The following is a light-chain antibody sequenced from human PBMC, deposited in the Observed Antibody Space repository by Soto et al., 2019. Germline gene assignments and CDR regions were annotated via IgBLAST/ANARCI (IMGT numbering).Light chain of an antibody. V-gene: IGKV1-39*01. J-gene: IGKJ3*01. CDR3: QQSYSTPA. Sequence: DIQMTQSPSSLSASVGDRVTITCRASQTINTYLNWYQQKPGKAPHLLIYATSTLQSGVPSGFSGSGSGTDFTLTISSLQPEDFATYYCQQSYSTPAFGPGTKVDIK. CDR2: ATS. CDR1: QTINTY.